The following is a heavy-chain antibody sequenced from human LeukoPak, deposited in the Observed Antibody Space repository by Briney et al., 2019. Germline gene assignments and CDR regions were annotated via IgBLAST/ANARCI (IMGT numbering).Heavy chain of an antibody. J-gene: IGHJ4*02. CDR2: IYYSGST. CDR3: ARHDSGGWYRLYYFDY. Sequence: PSETLSLTCTVSGGSISSSSYYWGWIRQPPGKGLEWIGSIYYSGSTYYNPSLKSRVTISVDTSKNQFSLKLSSVTAADTAVYYCARHDSGGWYRLYYFDYWGQGTLVTVSS. CDR1: GGSISSSSYY. V-gene: IGHV4-39*07. D-gene: IGHD6-19*01.